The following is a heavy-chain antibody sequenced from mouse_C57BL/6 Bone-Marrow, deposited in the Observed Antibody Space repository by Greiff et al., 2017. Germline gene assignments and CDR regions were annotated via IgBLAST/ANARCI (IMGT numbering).Heavy chain of an antibody. Sequence: QVQLQQSGPELVKPGASVKISCKASGYAFSSSWMNWVKQRPGKGLEWIGRIYPGDGDTNYNGKFKGKATLTADKSSSTAYMQLSSLTSEDSAVYVCAREIPYYYGFAYWGQGTLVTVSA. D-gene: IGHD1-1*01. CDR3: AREIPYYYGFAY. J-gene: IGHJ3*01. V-gene: IGHV1-82*01. CDR2: IYPGDGDT. CDR1: GYAFSSSW.